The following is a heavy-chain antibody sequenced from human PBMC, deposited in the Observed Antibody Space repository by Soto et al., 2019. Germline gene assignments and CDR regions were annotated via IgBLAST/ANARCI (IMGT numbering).Heavy chain of an antibody. Sequence: VQLVESGGGLVQPGGSLRLSCAASGFTLDDYTMHWVRQAPGKGLEWVAGVGWNGGDIVYADSVKGRFTVSRDSTKNSLHLEMNSVRTEDTAIYYCAKDRAVVVPVSTSYFHYYGLDVWGQGTTVTVS. J-gene: IGHJ6*02. CDR1: GFTLDDYT. V-gene: IGHV3-9*01. CDR2: VGWNGGDI. D-gene: IGHD2-2*01. CDR3: AKDRAVVVPVSTSYFHYYGLDV.